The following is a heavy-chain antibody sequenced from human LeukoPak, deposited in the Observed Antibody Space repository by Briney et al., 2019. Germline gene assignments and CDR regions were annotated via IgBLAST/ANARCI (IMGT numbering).Heavy chain of an antibody. CDR2: INPNGGGT. D-gene: IGHD3-16*01. J-gene: IGHJ6*03. Sequence: ASVKVSCKASGYSFTGYYLHWVRQAPGQGLEWMGWINPNGGGTKYVQKFQGRVTMTRDTSISTAYMELSSLRSDDTAVYYCARDRSDRGTWYYFYMDVWGTGTTVTVSS. V-gene: IGHV1-2*02. CDR1: GYSFTGYY. CDR3: ARDRSDRGTWYYFYMDV.